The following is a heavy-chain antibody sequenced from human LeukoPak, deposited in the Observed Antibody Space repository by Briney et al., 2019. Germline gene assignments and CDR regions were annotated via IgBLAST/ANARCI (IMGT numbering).Heavy chain of an antibody. Sequence: ASVKVSCKASGYTFTGYYMHWVRQAPGQGLEWMGWINPNSGGTNYAQKFQGRVTMTRDTSISTAYMELSRLRSDDTAVYYCARGALDSSGYYLGAFDIWGQGTMVTVSS. J-gene: IGHJ3*02. D-gene: IGHD3-22*01. CDR3: ARGALDSSGYYLGAFDI. V-gene: IGHV1-2*02. CDR2: INPNSGGT. CDR1: GYTFTGYY.